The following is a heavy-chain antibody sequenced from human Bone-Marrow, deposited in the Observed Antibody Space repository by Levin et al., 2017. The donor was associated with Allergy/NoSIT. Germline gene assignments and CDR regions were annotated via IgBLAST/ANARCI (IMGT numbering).Heavy chain of an antibody. J-gene: IGHJ6*02. CDR2: ISAGGNYI. Sequence: GESLKISCAASGILFSSYDMNWVRQAPGKGLEWVSSISAGGNYIYYADSVKGRFTISRANAKNSLFLQMNRLRAEGTAGYYCASWAMYHCERSASDYFYYAMDVWGPGTTVTVSS. CDR1: GILFSSYD. V-gene: IGHV3-21*01. D-gene: IGHD3-3*01. CDR3: ASWAMYHCERSASDYFYYAMDV.